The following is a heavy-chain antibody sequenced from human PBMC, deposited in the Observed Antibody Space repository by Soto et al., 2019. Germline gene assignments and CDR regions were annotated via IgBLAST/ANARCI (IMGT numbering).Heavy chain of an antibody. D-gene: IGHD2-21*02. CDR3: ARGGHIAVVTASFDY. CDR1: GYTFNTYY. Sequence: QVQLVQSGAEVRKPGASVKVSCKPSGYTFNTYYLHWLRQAPGQALEWMGVIHPSGGGTTYAQKFLGRVTVTRDTSTTTVFMELSSLRSDDTAVYYCARGGHIAVVTASFDYWGQGTLVTVSS. CDR2: IHPSGGGT. J-gene: IGHJ4*02. V-gene: IGHV1-46*02.